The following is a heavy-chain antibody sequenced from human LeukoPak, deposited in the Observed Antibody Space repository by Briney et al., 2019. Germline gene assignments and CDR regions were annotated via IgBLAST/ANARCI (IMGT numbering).Heavy chain of an antibody. CDR1: GFTFSTYY. D-gene: IGHD1-26*01. Sequence: PGGSLRLSCAASGFTFSTYYLSWVHQAPGKGLEWVSGIYGGGNSYYADSVTGRFTISRDNSRNTLYLQMNSLRGEDTAVYYCARELTVGATIDYWGQGTLVTVSS. CDR3: ARELTVGATIDY. V-gene: IGHV3-66*02. CDR2: IYGGGNS. J-gene: IGHJ4*02.